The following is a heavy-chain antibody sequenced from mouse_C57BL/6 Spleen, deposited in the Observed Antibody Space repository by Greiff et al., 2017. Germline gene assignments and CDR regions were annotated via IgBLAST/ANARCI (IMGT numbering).Heavy chain of an antibody. V-gene: IGHV1-55*01. CDR3: ARQDYYGSSGFAY. J-gene: IGHJ3*01. CDR2: IYPGSGST. D-gene: IGHD1-1*01. CDR1: GYTFTIYW. Sequence: QVQLQQPGAELVKPGASVKMSCKASGYTFTIYWITWVKQRPGQGLEWIGDIYPGSGSTNYNEKFKSKATLTVDTSSSTAYMQLSSLTSEDSAVYYCARQDYYGSSGFAYWGQGTLVTVSA.